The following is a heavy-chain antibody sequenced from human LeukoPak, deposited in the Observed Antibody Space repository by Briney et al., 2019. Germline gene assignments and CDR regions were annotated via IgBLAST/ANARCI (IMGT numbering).Heavy chain of an antibody. V-gene: IGHV1-2*02. CDR3: ARSPVYYGTREYYMYG. J-gene: IGHJ6*03. CDR2: INPNSGGT. Sequence: ASVTVSCAASGYTFTGYYIHRVRQAPGQGLEWMGWINPNSGGTNYAQTFQGRVTMTRDTSISTAYMELSRLRSDDTALYYWARSPVYYGTREYYMYGGGKGTTVTVSS. CDR1: GYTFTGYY. D-gene: IGHD3-10*01.